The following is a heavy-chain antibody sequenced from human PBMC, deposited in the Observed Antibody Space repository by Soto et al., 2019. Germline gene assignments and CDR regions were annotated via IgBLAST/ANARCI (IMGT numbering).Heavy chain of an antibody. J-gene: IGHJ4*02. Sequence: GGSLRLSCSASGFIFSEATIYWVRQVPGKGLEAISAVSTSGRSTYYADSVKDRFTISRDNSKNTLFLQMGSLRPEDTAIYYCVKQAHGLDGVAFDYWGQGTQVTVSS. V-gene: IGHV3-64D*06. CDR2: VSTSGRST. D-gene: IGHD2-15*01. CDR1: GFIFSEAT. CDR3: VKQAHGLDGVAFDY.